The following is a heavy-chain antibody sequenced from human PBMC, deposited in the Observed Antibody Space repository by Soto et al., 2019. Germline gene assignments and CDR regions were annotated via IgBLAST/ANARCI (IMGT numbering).Heavy chain of an antibody. CDR1: GGTFTNYA. V-gene: IGHV1-69*12. CDR2: IIHIFGTP. D-gene: IGHD2-2*01. Sequence: QVQLVQSGAEVKKHGSSLKVSCKASGGTFTNYAFSWVRQAPGQGPEWMGGIIHIFGTPDYAQKFQGRVIITADESTRTVSMELNSLRSDDTAVYYCARERSVGYCITTTCPKPFYYYAMDVWGQGTTVTVSS. CDR3: ARERSVGYCITTTCPKPFYYYAMDV. J-gene: IGHJ6*02.